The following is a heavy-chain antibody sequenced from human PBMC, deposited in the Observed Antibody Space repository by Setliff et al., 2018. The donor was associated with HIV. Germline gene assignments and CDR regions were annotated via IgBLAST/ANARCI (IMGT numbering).Heavy chain of an antibody. CDR1: GYTFISYG. Sequence: ASVKVSCKASGYTFISYGISWVRQAPGQGLEWMGWISAYNGNTNYAQKLQGRVTMTTDTSTSTAYMELRSLRSDDTAVYYCARDSDPRRSWYSGDAFDIWGQGTMVTVSS. D-gene: IGHD6-13*01. CDR3: ARDSDPRRSWYSGDAFDI. V-gene: IGHV1-18*01. J-gene: IGHJ3*02. CDR2: ISAYNGNT.